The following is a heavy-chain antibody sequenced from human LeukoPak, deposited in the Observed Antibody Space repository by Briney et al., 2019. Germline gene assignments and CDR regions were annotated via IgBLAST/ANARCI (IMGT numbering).Heavy chain of an antibody. Sequence: SETLSLTCTVSGASITSNYWSWLRQSPGKELEWIAYINNNGKINYNPSLKGRVTISADTSKNQFSLKLSSVTAADTAVYYCARADREDAYNHRIDSWGQGTLVTVSS. CDR2: INNNGKI. V-gene: IGHV4-59*08. CDR1: GASITSNY. J-gene: IGHJ4*02. CDR3: ARADREDAYNHRIDS. D-gene: IGHD1-1*01.